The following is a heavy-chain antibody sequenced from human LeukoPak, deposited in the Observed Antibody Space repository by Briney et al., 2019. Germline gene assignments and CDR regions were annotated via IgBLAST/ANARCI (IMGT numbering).Heavy chain of an antibody. V-gene: IGHV1-69*01. D-gene: IGHD3-3*01. CDR1: GGTFSSYA. CDR2: IIPIFGTA. CDR3: ARCTYYDFWSGQNYYYYYMDV. Sequence: SVKVSCKASGGTFSSYAISWVRQAPGQGLEWVGGIIPIFGTANYAQKFQGRVTITADESTSKAYMELSSLRSEDTAVYYCARCTYYDFWSGQNYYYYYMDVWGKGTTVTVSS. J-gene: IGHJ6*03.